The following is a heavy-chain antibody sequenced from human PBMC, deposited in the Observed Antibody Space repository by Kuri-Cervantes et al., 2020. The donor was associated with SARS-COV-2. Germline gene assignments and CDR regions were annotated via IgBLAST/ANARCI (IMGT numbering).Heavy chain of an antibody. D-gene: IGHD2-2*01. CDR3: ARGLEGYCSSTSCLRRGGDYYYYMDV. J-gene: IGHJ6*03. V-gene: IGHV4-39*01. Sequence: SETLSLTCTVSGGSISSSSYYWGWIRQPPGKGLEWIGSIYYSGSTYYNPSFKSRVTISVDTSKNQFSLKLSSVTAADTAVYYCARGLEGYCSSTSCLRRGGDYYYYMDVWGKGTTVTVSS. CDR1: GGSISSSSYY. CDR2: IYYSGST.